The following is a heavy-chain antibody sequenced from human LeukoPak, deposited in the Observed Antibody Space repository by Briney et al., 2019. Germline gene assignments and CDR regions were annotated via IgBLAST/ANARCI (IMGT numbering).Heavy chain of an antibody. Sequence: PGGSLRLSCAASGFIFSNAWMSWVRQAPGKGLEWVGRIQSKVDGGTTDYAAPAKGRFTISRDDSKNTLYLQMNSLKTEDTAVYYCTTRGGSFSIFDYWGQGTLVTVSS. J-gene: IGHJ4*02. V-gene: IGHV3-15*01. D-gene: IGHD1-26*01. CDR1: GFIFSNAW. CDR3: TTRGGSFSIFDY. CDR2: IQSKVDGGTT.